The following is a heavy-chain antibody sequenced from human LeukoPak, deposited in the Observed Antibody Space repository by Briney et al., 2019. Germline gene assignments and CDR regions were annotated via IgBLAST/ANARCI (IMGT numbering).Heavy chain of an antibody. D-gene: IGHD5-24*01. V-gene: IGHV4-39*01. CDR3: ARQEGRDGYNTFDY. Sequence: SETLSLTCTVSGGSISSSSYYWGWIRQPPGKGLEWIGSIYYSGSTYYNPSLKGRVTISVDTSKNQFSLKLSSVTAADTAVYYCARQEGRDGYNTFDYWGQGTLVTVSS. CDR1: GGSISSSSYY. J-gene: IGHJ4*02. CDR2: IYYSGST.